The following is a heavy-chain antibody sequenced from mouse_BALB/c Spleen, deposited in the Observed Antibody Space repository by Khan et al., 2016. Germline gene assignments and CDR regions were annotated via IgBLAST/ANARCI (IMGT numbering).Heavy chain of an antibody. V-gene: IGHV2-6-7*01. CDR1: GFSLTGYG. CDR3: ARVWGDY. J-gene: IGHJ4*01. Sequence: QVQLKESGPGLVAPSQSLSITCTVPGFSLTGYGVNWVRQPPGTGLEWLGMTWGDGSTDYNSALKSRLSISKDNSKSQGFLKMNSLQSDGTARYYGARVWGDYWGQGTSVTVSS. CDR2: TWGDGST. D-gene: IGHD1-1*02.